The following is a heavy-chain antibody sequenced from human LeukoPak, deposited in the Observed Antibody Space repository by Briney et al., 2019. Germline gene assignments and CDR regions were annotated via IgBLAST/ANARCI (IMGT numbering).Heavy chain of an antibody. Sequence: GRSLRLSCAASGFTFSSYGMHWVRQALGKGLEWVAVISYDGSNKYYADSVKGRFTISRDNSKNTLYLQMNSLRAEDTAVYYCAKDKSSGWYSSRSHAFDIWGQGTMVTVSS. D-gene: IGHD6-19*01. J-gene: IGHJ3*02. V-gene: IGHV3-30*18. CDR3: AKDKSSGWYSSRSHAFDI. CDR2: ISYDGSNK. CDR1: GFTFSSYG.